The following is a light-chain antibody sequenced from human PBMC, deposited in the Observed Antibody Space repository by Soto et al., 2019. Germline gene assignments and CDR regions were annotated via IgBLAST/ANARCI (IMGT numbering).Light chain of an antibody. Sequence: QSVLTQPPSVSAAPGQRVTISCSGSSSNIENNYVSWYRQLPGTAPKLLIYENNKRPSGIPDRFSGSKSGTSATLVITGLETGDEADYYCATWDSSLSGGVFGTGTKLTVL. CDR3: ATWDSSLSGGV. V-gene: IGLV1-51*02. CDR2: ENN. J-gene: IGLJ1*01. CDR1: SSNIENNY.